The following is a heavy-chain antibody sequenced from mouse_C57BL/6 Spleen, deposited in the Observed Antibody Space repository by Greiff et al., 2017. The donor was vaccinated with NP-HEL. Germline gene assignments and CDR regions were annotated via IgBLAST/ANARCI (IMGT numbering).Heavy chain of an antibody. CDR2: ISSGSSTI. V-gene: IGHV5-17*01. Sequence: EVKLVESGGGLVKPGGSLKLSCAASGFTFSDYGMHWVRQAPEKGLEWVAYISSGSSTIYYADTVKGRFTISRDNAKNTLFLQMTSLRSEDTAMYYCARGGYYGYDGPFAYWGKGTLVTVAA. CDR1: GFTFSDYG. D-gene: IGHD2-2*01. J-gene: IGHJ3*01. CDR3: ARGGYYGYDGPFAY.